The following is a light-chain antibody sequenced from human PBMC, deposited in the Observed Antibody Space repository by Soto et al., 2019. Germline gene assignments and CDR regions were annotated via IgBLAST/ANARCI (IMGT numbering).Light chain of an antibody. CDR3: QQYGSSLYT. Sequence: EIVLTQSPGTLSLSPGERATLSCRASQSVNANYVAWFQQHPGQTPILLIYRSSTRATGIPARFSGSGSGTDFALTISRLEPEDFAMYYCQQYGSSLYTFGQGTRLEIK. CDR2: RSS. V-gene: IGKV3-20*01. CDR1: QSVNANY. J-gene: IGKJ2*01.